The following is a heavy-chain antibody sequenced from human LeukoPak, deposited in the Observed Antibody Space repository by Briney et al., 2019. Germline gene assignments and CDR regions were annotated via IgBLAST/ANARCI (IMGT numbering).Heavy chain of an antibody. CDR2: IYSSGDS. CDR1: GGSINRYY. Sequence: SETLSLTCAVSGGSINRYYWSWIRQPPGQGLEWIAYIYSSGDSNYNPSFKCRVTISVDTSKNQFSLKLTSVAAAATAIYYCARQPSGTAAFDIWGQGTMAIVSS. V-gene: IGHV4-59*08. D-gene: IGHD1/OR15-1a*01. CDR3: ARQPSGTAAFDI. J-gene: IGHJ3*02.